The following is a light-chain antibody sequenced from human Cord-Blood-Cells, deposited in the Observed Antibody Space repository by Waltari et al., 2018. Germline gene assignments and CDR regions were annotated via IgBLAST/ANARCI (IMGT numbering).Light chain of an antibody. V-gene: IGLV2-8*01. CDR2: EVS. CDR1: SSDVGGYNY. CDR3: SSYAGSNNLV. Sequence: QSALTQPPSASGSPGQSVTISCTGTSSDVGGYNYVSWYQQHPGKAPKLMIYEVSKRPAGVPVRFSGSKAGNTASRPVSGLQAEDEADYYCSSYAGSNNLVFGGGTKLTVL. J-gene: IGLJ3*02.